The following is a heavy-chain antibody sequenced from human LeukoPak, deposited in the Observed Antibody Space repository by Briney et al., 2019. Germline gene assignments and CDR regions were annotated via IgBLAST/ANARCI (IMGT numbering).Heavy chain of an antibody. CDR3: AKPGSSSSFRVGY. V-gene: IGHV3-30*02. J-gene: IGHJ4*02. D-gene: IGHD6-6*01. CDR1: GFTFSSYG. Sequence: GGSLRLSCAASGFTFSSYGMHWVRQAPGKGLEWVAFIRYDGSNKYYADSVKGRFTISRDNSKNTLYLQMNSLRAEDTAVYYCAKPGSSSSFRVGYWGQGTLVTVSS. CDR2: IRYDGSNK.